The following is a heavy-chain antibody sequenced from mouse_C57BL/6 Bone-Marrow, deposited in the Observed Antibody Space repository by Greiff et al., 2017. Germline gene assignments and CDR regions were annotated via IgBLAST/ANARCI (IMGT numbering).Heavy chain of an antibody. CDR2: IDPSDSYT. J-gene: IGHJ2*01. D-gene: IGHD2-2*01. CDR3: AIWLRRRKNY. V-gene: IGHV1-59*01. Sequence: QVQLQQPGAELVRPGTSVKLSCKASGYTFTSYWMHWVKQRPGQGLEWIGVIDPSDSYTNYNQKFTGKATLTVDTSSSTAYMQLSSLASEDSAGYYCAIWLRRRKNYWGQGTTLTVSS. CDR1: GYTFTSYW.